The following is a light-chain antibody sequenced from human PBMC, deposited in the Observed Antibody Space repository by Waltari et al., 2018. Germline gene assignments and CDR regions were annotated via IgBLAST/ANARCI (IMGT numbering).Light chain of an antibody. J-gene: IGLJ1*01. Sequence: SYVLTQPPSLAVAPGQTARITCGGNNLGRKRVHWYQQKPGQAPVLVVYDDADRPSGIPERFSGSKSGNTATLTTIRVEVGDEADYYCQVWDISSDHYVFGTGTKVTVL. CDR1: NLGRKR. CDR3: QVWDISSDHYV. V-gene: IGLV3-21*02. CDR2: DDA.